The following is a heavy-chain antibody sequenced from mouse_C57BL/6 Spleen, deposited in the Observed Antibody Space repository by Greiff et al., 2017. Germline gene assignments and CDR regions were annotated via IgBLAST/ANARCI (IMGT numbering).Heavy chain of an antibody. CDR1: GFTLSDYG. CDR2: ISSGSSTI. CDR3: ARDPGYYYFDY. Sequence: EVQRVESGGGLVKPGRSLKLSCAASGFTLSDYGMHWVRQAPEKGLEWVAYISSGSSTIYYAATVTGRFTISRDNAKNTLFLQMTGLRSMDTAMYYCARDPGYYYFDYWGQGTTLTVSS. V-gene: IGHV5-17*01. J-gene: IGHJ2*01. D-gene: IGHD2-3*01.